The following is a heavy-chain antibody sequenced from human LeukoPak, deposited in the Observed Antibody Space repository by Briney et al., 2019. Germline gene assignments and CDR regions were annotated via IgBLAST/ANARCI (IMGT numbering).Heavy chain of an antibody. CDR1: GFTFSSYG. Sequence: GGSLRLSCAASGFTFSSYGMHWVRQAPGKGLEWVAVIWYDGSNKYYADSVKGRFTISRDNSKNTLYLQMNSLRAEDTAVYYCARETAMVRYYYYGMDVWGQGTTVTVSS. CDR2: IWYDGSNK. D-gene: IGHD5-18*01. CDR3: ARETAMVRYYYYGMDV. J-gene: IGHJ6*02. V-gene: IGHV3-33*01.